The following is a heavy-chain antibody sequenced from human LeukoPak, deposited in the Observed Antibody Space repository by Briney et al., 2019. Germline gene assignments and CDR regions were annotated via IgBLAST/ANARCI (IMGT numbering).Heavy chain of an antibody. J-gene: IGHJ4*02. CDR1: GFTFSSYA. Sequence: GGSLRLSCAASGFTFSSYAMHWVRQAPGKGLEWVANIKQDGSEKYYVDSVKGRFTISRDNAKNSLYLQMNSLRAEDTAVYYCARDDYGGNFVYWGQGTLVTV. CDR3: ARDDYGGNFVY. CDR2: IKQDGSEK. D-gene: IGHD4-23*01. V-gene: IGHV3-7*01.